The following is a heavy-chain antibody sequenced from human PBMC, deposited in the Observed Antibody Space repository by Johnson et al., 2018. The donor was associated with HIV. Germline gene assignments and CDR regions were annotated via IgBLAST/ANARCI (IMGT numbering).Heavy chain of an antibody. CDR2: ISYDGSNN. CDR3: ARFDSFDAFDI. D-gene: IGHD3-9*01. J-gene: IGHJ3*02. Sequence: QVQLMESGGGVVQPGRSLRIYCAVSEFTFSDYAMHWVRLAPGKGLQWVGVISYDGSNNYYADSVKGRFTISRDNSKNTLYLQMNSLRPEDTAVYYCARFDSFDAFDIWGQGTMVIVS. V-gene: IGHV3-30*04. CDR1: EFTFSDYA.